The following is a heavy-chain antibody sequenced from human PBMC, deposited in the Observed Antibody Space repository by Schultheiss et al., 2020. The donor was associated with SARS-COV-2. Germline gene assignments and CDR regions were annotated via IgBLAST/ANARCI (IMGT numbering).Heavy chain of an antibody. J-gene: IGHJ4*02. CDR3: ARDYDFWSGYFDY. Sequence: GESLKISCAASGFTFSDYYMSWIRQAPGKGLEWVSSISSSSSYIYYADSVKGRFTISRDNSKNTLYLQMNSLRAEDTAVYYCARDYDFWSGYFDYWGQGTLVTVSS. CDR2: ISSSSSYI. CDR1: GFTFSDYY. V-gene: IGHV3-11*06. D-gene: IGHD3-3*01.